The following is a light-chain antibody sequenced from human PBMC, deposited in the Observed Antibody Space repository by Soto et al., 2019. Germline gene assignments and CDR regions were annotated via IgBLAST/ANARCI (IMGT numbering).Light chain of an antibody. V-gene: IGLV2-14*03. Sequence: QSALTQPASVSGSPGQSITISCTGTSTDVGGYNFVSWYQQYPGEAPKLIIYEVSNRPSGVSNRFSGSKSGNTASLTISGLQAEDEADYHCSSYTRINSRVFGTGTKLTVL. CDR1: STDVGGYNF. CDR2: EVS. J-gene: IGLJ1*01. CDR3: SSYTRINSRV.